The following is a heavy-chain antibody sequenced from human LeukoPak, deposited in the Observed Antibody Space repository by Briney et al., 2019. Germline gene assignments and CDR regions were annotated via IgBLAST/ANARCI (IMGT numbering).Heavy chain of an antibody. CDR3: ARPGYYDSSGYYY. CDR2: IYYSGST. D-gene: IGHD3-22*01. V-gene: IGHV4-39*01. CDR1: GGSISSSSYY. Sequence: TSETLSLTCTVSGGSISSSSYYWGWIRQPPGKGLEWIGSIYYSGSTYYNPSLKSRVTISVDTSKNQFSLKLSSVTAADTAVYYCARPGYYDSSGYYYWGQGTLVTVSS. J-gene: IGHJ4*02.